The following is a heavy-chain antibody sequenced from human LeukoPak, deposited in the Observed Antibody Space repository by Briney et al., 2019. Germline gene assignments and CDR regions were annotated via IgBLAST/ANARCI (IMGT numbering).Heavy chain of an antibody. CDR3: ARARRITMIVVAPRAGPFDY. Sequence: SETLSLTCAVYGGSFSGYYWSWIRQPPGKGLEWIGEINHSGSTNYNPSLKSRVTISVDTSKNQFSLKLSSVTAADTAVYDCARARRITMIVVAPRAGPFDYWGQGTLVTVSS. J-gene: IGHJ4*02. CDR2: INHSGST. D-gene: IGHD3-22*01. CDR1: GGSFSGYY. V-gene: IGHV4-34*01.